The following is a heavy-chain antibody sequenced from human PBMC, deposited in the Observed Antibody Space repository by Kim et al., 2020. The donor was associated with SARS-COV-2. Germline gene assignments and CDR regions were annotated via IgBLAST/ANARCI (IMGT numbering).Heavy chain of an antibody. CDR3: ARGHLGYCSSTSCYGNWFDT. V-gene: IGHV4-39*07. CDR1: GGSISSSSYY. CDR2: IDYTGST. D-gene: IGHD2-2*01. J-gene: IGHJ5*02. Sequence: SETLSLTCTVSGGSISSSSYYWGWIRQPPGKGLEWIGNIDYTGSTYYNSSLKTRVTISVDTSKNQLSLRLSSVTAADTAVYYCARGHLGYCSSTSCYGNWFDTWGQGALVTVSS.